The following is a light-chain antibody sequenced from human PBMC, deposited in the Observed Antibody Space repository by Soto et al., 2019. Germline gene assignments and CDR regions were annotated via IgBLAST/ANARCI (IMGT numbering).Light chain of an antibody. CDR3: HQYGSSLGT. V-gene: IGKV3-20*01. Sequence: EIVLTQSPGTLSLSPGEGATLSCRASQSVTGTNLAWYQQRAGQAPRLLIYDAVRRATGIPDRFSGSGSGTDFTLTISRLEPEDFAVYYCHQYGSSLGTFGQGTKVELK. CDR1: QSVTGTN. CDR2: DAV. J-gene: IGKJ2*01.